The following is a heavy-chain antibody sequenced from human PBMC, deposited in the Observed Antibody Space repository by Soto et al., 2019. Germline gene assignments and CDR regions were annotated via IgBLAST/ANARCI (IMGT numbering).Heavy chain of an antibody. Sequence: QTVGSLRLSCAASGFTFSSYGMHWVRQAPGKGLEWVAVIWYDGSNKYYADSVKGRFTISRDNSKNTLYLQMNSLRAEDTAVYYCARGHISAAAGPSMDVWGQGTTVTVSS. V-gene: IGHV3-33*01. CDR1: GFTFSSYG. CDR3: ARGHISAAAGPSMDV. J-gene: IGHJ6*02. D-gene: IGHD6-13*01. CDR2: IWYDGSNK.